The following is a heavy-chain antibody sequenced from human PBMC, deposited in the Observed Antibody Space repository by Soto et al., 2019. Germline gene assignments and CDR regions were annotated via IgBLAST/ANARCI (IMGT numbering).Heavy chain of an antibody. CDR1: GFIFSDYY. D-gene: IGHD6-19*01. V-gene: IGHV3-11*05. Sequence: PGGSLRLSCVASGFIFSDYYMAWIRRAPGKGLEWVSYISDGGSYTNHGNSVRGRVSVSRDDARNSLYLQIKNLRVEGTGVYYCARAPGAVNSYAGVDVWGQGTTVTVSS. CDR2: ISDGGSYT. CDR3: ARAPGAVNSYAGVDV. J-gene: IGHJ6*02.